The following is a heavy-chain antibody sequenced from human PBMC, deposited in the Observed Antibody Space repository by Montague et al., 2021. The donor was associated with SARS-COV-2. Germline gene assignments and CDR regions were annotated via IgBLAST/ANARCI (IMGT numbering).Heavy chain of an antibody. CDR3: AILGDMARISPVH. Sequence: SETLSLTCTVSGGSLHRSACYWGWFRPPPGKGLEWVASVYYGTTXXKRXXXGGVIISVDTSTNQSSLELYSVTAADTAVYFCAILGDMARISPVHWGQGTWVTVSS. J-gene: IGHJ4*02. V-gene: IGHV4-39*01. CDR1: GGSLHRSACY. CDR2: VYYGTT. D-gene: IGHD3-16*01.